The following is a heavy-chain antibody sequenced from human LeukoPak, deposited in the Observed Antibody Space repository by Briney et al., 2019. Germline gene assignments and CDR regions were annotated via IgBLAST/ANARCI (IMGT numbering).Heavy chain of an antibody. J-gene: IGHJ4*02. CDR3: ARAQVLRYFDWLLWTDPSFDY. CDR1: GYTFTSYG. V-gene: IGHV1-18*01. D-gene: IGHD3-9*01. Sequence: ASVKVSCKASGYTFTSYGISWARQAPGQGLEWMGWISAYNDNTNYAQKLQGRVTMTTDTSTSTAYMELRSLRSDDTAVYYCARAQVLRYFDWLLWTDPSFDYWGQGTLVTVSS. CDR2: ISAYNDNT.